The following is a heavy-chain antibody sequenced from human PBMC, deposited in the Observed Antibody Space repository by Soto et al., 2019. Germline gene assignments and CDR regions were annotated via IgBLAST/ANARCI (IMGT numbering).Heavy chain of an antibody. J-gene: IGHJ6*03. CDR1: GFTFSSYS. CDR2: ISSSSSTI. V-gene: IGHV3-48*01. CDR3: ARVTTATIVPMDYYYYYMDV. Sequence: GGSLRLSCAASGFTFSSYSMNWVRQAPGKGLEWVSYISSSSSTIYYADSVKGRFTISRDNAKNSLYLQMNSLRAEDTAVYYCARVTTATIVPMDYYYYYMDVWGKGTTVTVSS. D-gene: IGHD5-12*01.